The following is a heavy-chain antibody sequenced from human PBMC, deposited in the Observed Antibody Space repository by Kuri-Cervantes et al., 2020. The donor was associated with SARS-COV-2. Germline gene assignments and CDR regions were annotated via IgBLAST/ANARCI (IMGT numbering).Heavy chain of an antibody. J-gene: IGHJ4*02. CDR3: ARGRIRPFDY. Sequence: GESLKISCAASGFTFSSYSINWVRQAPGKGLEWVSSISTSGRYIYYSDPVKGRFTTSRDNAKNSLYLQMNSLRAADTAVYYCARGRIRPFDYWGQGTLVTVSS. CDR2: ISTSGRYI. CDR1: GFTFSSYS. V-gene: IGHV3-21*01.